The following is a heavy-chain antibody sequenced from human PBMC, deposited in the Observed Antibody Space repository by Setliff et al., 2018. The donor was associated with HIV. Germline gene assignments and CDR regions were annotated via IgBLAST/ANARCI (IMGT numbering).Heavy chain of an antibody. CDR1: YGSISGHY. CDR3: ARLPDINNWPFDY. D-gene: IGHD1-1*01. J-gene: IGHJ4*02. Sequence: SETLSLTCTVSYGSISGHYWTWIRQPPGKGLEWIGYIHHSGGTQYNPSLMSRLTMSVDSSKNQFSLSLSSVTAADTAVYYCARLPDINNWPFDYWARGTLVTVSS. CDR2: IHHSGGT. V-gene: IGHV4-59*11.